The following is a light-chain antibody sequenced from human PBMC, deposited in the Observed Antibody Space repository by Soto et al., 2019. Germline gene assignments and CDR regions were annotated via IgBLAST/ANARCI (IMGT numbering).Light chain of an antibody. CDR1: SSDIGGYNH. Sequence: QSVLTQPASVSGSPGQSITISCTGASSDIGGYNHVSWYQQHPGKAPKLIIYNVSHRPSGVSTRFSGSKYGNTASLIIAGLQAEDEADYFCSSYTNTSPLVIFGGGTKLTVL. J-gene: IGLJ2*01. CDR2: NVS. V-gene: IGLV2-14*03. CDR3: SSYTNTSPLVI.